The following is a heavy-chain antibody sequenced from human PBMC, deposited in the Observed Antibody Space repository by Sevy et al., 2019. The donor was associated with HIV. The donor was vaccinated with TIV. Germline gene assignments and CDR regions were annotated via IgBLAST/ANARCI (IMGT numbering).Heavy chain of an antibody. CDR3: AQAGCPKPHAY. J-gene: IGHJ4*02. Sequence: GGSLRLSCAASGFDFSIYSMSWVRQAPGKGLEWVSTLSFGCGKINYADSVKGWFTISRDNSKSSMYLQMNNMRVEDTAVYYCAQAGCPKPHAYWGQGTLVTVSS. D-gene: IGHD2-8*01. CDR2: LSFGCGKI. CDR1: GFDFSIYS. V-gene: IGHV3-23*01.